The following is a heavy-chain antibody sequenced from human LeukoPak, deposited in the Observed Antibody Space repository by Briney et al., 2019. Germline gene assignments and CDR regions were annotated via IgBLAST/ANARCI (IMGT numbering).Heavy chain of an antibody. Sequence: SETLSLTCAVYGGSFSGYYWSWIRQPPGKGLEWIGEINHSGSTNYNPSLKSRVTISVDTSKNQFSLKLSSVTAADTAVYYCARGPQRYSGSYFSYYYYYMDVWGKGTTVTVSS. J-gene: IGHJ6*03. D-gene: IGHD1-26*01. CDR1: GGSFSGYY. V-gene: IGHV4-34*01. CDR3: ARGPQRYSGSYFSYYYYYMDV. CDR2: INHSGST.